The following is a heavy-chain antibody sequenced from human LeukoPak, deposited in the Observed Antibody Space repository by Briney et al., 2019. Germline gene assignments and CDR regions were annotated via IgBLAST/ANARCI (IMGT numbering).Heavy chain of an antibody. CDR1: GYTFTSYG. D-gene: IGHD3-16*01. CDR3: AGGGTDFDY. CDR2: ISTYSGHT. Sequence: GASVKVSCKASGYTFTSYGISRMRQAPGQGLEWMGWISTYSGHTDYAQKFQGRVTMTTDTPTSTAYMELRSLRSDDTAVYYCAGGGTDFDYWGQGTLVTVSS. V-gene: IGHV1-18*04. J-gene: IGHJ4*02.